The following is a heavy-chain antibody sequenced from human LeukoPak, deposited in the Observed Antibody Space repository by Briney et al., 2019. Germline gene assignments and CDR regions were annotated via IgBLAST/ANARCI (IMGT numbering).Heavy chain of an antibody. CDR3: ARGTSSSWYPDAFDI. V-gene: IGHV5-51*01. CDR2: IYPGDSDT. J-gene: IGHJ3*02. CDR1: GYSFTSYW. D-gene: IGHD6-13*01. Sequence: GKSLKISCKGSGYSFTSYWIGWVRQMPRKGLEWMGIIYPGDSDTRYSPSFQGQVTISADKSISTAYLQWSSLKASDTAMYYCARGTSSSWYPDAFDIWGQGTMVTVSS.